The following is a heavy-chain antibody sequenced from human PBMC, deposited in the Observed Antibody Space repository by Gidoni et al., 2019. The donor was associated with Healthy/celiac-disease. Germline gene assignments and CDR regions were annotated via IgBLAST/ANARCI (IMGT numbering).Heavy chain of an antibody. D-gene: IGHD3-9*01. J-gene: IGHJ3*02. CDR2: IIPIFGTA. CDR3: ARGHVTYYDILTGNDAFDI. V-gene: IGHV1-69*06. Sequence: QVQLVQSGAEVKKPGSSVKVSCKASGGTFSSYATSWVRQAPGQGLEWLGGIIPIFGTANYAQKFQGRVTITADKSTSTAYMELSSLRSEDKAVYYCARGHVTYYDILTGNDAFDIWGQGTMVTVSS. CDR1: GGTFSSYA.